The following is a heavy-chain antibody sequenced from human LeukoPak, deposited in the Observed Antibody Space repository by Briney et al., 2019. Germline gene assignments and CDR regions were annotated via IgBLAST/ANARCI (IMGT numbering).Heavy chain of an antibody. CDR2: YASGTT. D-gene: IGHD7-27*01. J-gene: IGHJ4*02. CDR3: ATGDHSFDN. Sequence: SETLSLTCRVSGAPLTIYYWNWIRQPPGKGLEWIGRYASGTTTHNPSLKTQFTMSIDTSKNQASLKLTSVTAAATAVYYCATGDHSFDNWGQGTLVTVTP. V-gene: IGHV4-4*07. CDR1: GAPLTIYY.